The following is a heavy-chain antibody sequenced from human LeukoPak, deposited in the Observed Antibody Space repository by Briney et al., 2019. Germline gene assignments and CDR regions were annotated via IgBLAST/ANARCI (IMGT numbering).Heavy chain of an antibody. V-gene: IGHV1-69*13. D-gene: IGHD2-2*02. CDR2: IIPIFVTA. CDR3: ARRSPRGPATAIGYYFDY. Sequence: SVKVSCKASGGTFSSYAISWVRQAPGQGLEWMGGIIPIFVTANYAQKFQGRVTITADESTSTAYMERSSLRSEDTAVYYCARRSPRGPATAIGYYFDYWGQGTLVTVSS. CDR1: GGTFSSYA. J-gene: IGHJ4*02.